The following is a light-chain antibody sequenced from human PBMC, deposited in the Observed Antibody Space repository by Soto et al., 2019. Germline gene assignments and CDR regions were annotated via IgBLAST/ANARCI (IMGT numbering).Light chain of an antibody. CDR2: GSS. CDR1: PNVTRRF. J-gene: IGKJ4*01. V-gene: IGKV3-20*01. Sequence: IVLTQSPGTMSLSPGERATISCRASPNVTRRFLAWYQQKPGQAPSLLIYGSSNRATGIPDRVSGSVSGTEFTLTISRLEHEEFAVYHCLKYGSSPPTFGGGTKVGFK. CDR3: LKYGSSPPT.